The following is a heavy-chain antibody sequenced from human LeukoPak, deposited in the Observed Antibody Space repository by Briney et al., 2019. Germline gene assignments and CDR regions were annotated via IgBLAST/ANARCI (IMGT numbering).Heavy chain of an antibody. J-gene: IGHJ5*02. D-gene: IGHD7-27*01. CDR2: INPSGGST. CDR3: ARAPGPPNWFDP. Sequence: ASVKVSCKASGYTFTSYYMHWVRQAPRQGLEWMGIINPSGGSTSYAQKFQGRVTMTRDTSTSTVYMELSSLRSEDTAVYYCARAPGPPNWFDPWGQGTLVTVSS. CDR1: GYTFTSYY. V-gene: IGHV1-46*01.